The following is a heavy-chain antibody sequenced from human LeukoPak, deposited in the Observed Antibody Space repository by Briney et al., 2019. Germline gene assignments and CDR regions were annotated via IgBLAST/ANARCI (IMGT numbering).Heavy chain of an antibody. D-gene: IGHD3-9*01. CDR1: GGSISSYY. V-gene: IGHV4-4*07. J-gene: IGHJ5*02. CDR2: IYTSGST. CDR3: ARGNYDILTGYYLFWFDP. Sequence: SSETLSLTCTVSGGSISSYYWSWIRQPAGKGLEWIGRIYTSGSTNYNPSLKSRVTMSVDTSKNQFSLKLSSVTAADTAVYYCARGNYDILTGYYLFWFDPWGQGTLVTVSS.